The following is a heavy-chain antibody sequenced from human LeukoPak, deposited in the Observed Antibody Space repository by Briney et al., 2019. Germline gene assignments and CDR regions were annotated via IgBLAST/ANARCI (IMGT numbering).Heavy chain of an antibody. J-gene: IGHJ3*02. CDR3: ARSPPAAGEGYAFDI. CDR1: GFTFSSYA. D-gene: IGHD2-2*01. Sequence: GGSLRLSCAASGFTFSSYAMNWVRQAPGKGLEWVSSISSSSSYIYYADSVKGRFTIARDNAKNSLYLQMNSLRAEDTAVYYCARSPPAAGEGYAFDIWGQGTMVTVSS. CDR2: ISSSSSYI. V-gene: IGHV3-21*01.